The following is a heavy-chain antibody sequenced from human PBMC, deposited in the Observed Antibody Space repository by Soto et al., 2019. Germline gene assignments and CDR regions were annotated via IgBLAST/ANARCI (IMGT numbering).Heavy chain of an antibody. Sequence: QVQLVQSGAEIQKPGSSVKVSCQSSGGTFNTYAMNWVRQAPGQGPEWMGDISPRFGAANYAPKFQGRVTITADESTGTSYMQVSSLTSEDTALYFCAREVHVHTPAFVYWGQGTLVTVSS. D-gene: IGHD3-16*01. CDR3: AREVHVHTPAFVY. CDR2: ISPRFGAA. CDR1: GGTFNTYA. J-gene: IGHJ4*02. V-gene: IGHV1-69*19.